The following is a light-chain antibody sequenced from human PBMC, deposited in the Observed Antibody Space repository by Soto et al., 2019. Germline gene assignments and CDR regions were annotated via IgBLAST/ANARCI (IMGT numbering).Light chain of an antibody. J-gene: IGKJ3*01. Sequence: QLSPSPSSRSKSVGARLTLTYKEIQAISNYLNWYQQKPGKAPKLLIYDASNLETGVPSRFSGSGSGTDFTFTISSLQPEDIATYYCQQYDNLPPGGFTFGPGTKVDI. V-gene: IGKV1-33*01. CDR2: DAS. CDR1: QAISNY. CDR3: QQYDNLPPGGFT.